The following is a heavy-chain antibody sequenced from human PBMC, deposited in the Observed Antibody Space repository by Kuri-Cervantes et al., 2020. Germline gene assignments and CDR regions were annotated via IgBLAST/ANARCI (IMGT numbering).Heavy chain of an antibody. D-gene: IGHD3-22*01. CDR2: IYYSGST. J-gene: IGHJ4*02. V-gene: IGHV4-61*01. CDR1: GGSISRSSYY. Sequence: SETLSLTCTVSGGSISRSSYYWNWIRQPPGKGLEWIGYIYYSGSTNYNPSLESRITMSVDTSKNQFSLKLISVTAADTAVYYCARATYYGSSGYYYFDYWGQGTLVTVSS. CDR3: ARATYYGSSGYYYFDY.